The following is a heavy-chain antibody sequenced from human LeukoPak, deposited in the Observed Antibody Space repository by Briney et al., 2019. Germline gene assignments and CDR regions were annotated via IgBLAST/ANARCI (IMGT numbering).Heavy chain of an antibody. Sequence: ASVKVSCKASGYTFTGYYMHWVRQAPGQGLEWMGWIDPNSGGTNYAQKFQGRVTMTRDTSISTAYMELSRLRSDDTAVYYCARADGGDYDSSGYYYSDAFDIWGQGTMVTVSS. J-gene: IGHJ3*02. V-gene: IGHV1-2*02. CDR3: ARADGGDYDSSGYYYSDAFDI. D-gene: IGHD3-22*01. CDR2: IDPNSGGT. CDR1: GYTFTGYY.